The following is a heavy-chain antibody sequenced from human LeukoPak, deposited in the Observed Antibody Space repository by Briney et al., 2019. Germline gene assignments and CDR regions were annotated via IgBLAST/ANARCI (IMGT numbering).Heavy chain of an antibody. Sequence: SETLSLTCTVSGGTISSGGYYWSWIRQHPGKGLEWIGYIYYSGSTNYNPSLKSRVTISVDTSKNQFSLKLSSVTAADTAVYYCARTHCSGGSCYSGDWGQGTLVTVSS. CDR1: GGTISSGGYY. J-gene: IGHJ4*02. V-gene: IGHV4-61*08. D-gene: IGHD2-15*01. CDR2: IYYSGST. CDR3: ARTHCSGGSCYSGD.